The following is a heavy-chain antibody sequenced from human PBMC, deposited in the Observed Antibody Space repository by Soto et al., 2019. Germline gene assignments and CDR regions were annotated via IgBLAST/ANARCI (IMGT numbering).Heavy chain of an antibody. D-gene: IGHD6-25*01. CDR2: ISYSGST. CDR1: GGSVSSYY. J-gene: IGHJ4*02. CDR3: ARYQRSGSDDFDC. Sequence: SETLSLTCTVSGGSVSSYYWSWVRQPPGKGLEWIGYISYSGSTNYNPSLKSRVTMSVDTSKNQFSLKLTSVTAADTAVYFCARYQRSGSDDFDCWGQGTQVTVSS. V-gene: IGHV4-59*08.